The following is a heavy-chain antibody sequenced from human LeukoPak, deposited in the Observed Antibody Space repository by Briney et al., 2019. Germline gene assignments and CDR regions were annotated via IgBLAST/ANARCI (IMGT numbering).Heavy chain of an antibody. D-gene: IGHD6-13*01. CDR2: IYSGDSDT. Sequence: GESLKISCKGSGYSFTSYWIGWVRPMPGKGLGWMGIIYSGDSDTRYSPSFQGQVTISADKSISTAYLQWSSLKASDTAMYYCARRWGQQGGKFDPWGQGTLVTVSS. CDR1: GYSFTSYW. CDR3: ARRWGQQGGKFDP. V-gene: IGHV5-51*01. J-gene: IGHJ5*02.